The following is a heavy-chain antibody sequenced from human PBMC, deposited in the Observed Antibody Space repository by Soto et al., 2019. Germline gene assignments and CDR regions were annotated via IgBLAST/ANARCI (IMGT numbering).Heavy chain of an antibody. D-gene: IGHD3-10*01. CDR3: ARDRTYYGSGSKGMDF. CDR2: ISGSGGNM. CDR1: GFTFSTYA. V-gene: IGHV3-23*01. J-gene: IGHJ6*02. Sequence: PGGSLRLSCAASGFTFSTYAMNWVRQAPGKGLEWVSSISGSGGNMYYADSVKGRFAISGDNSKNTVSLQMDSLRADDTAVYYCARDRTYYGSGSKGMDFWGQGTTVTVSS.